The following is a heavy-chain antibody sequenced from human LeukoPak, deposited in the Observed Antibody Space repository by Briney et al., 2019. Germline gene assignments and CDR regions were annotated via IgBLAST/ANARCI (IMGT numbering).Heavy chain of an antibody. CDR3: VKDRGVATIGAFDY. J-gene: IGHJ4*02. CDR1: GFTFSDYD. CDR2: ISYLSSHV. D-gene: IGHD3-10*01. Sequence: PGGSLRLSCSASGFTFSDYDMNWVRQAPGKGLEWVSSISYLSSHVYYGDSVKGRFSISRDNAKNSLYLQMNSLRAEDTAVYYCVKDRGVATIGAFDYWGQGTLVTVSS. V-gene: IGHV3-21*04.